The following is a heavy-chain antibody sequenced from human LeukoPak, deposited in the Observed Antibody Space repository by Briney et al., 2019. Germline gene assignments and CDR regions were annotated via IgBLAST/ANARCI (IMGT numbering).Heavy chain of an antibody. CDR1: GFTITNYW. CDR3: ARDSYCSSTSCYYYYYGMDV. CDR2: IKQDGSEE. V-gene: IGHV3-7*03. Sequence: PGGSLRLSCAASGFTITNYWMSWVRQAPGKGPEWVANIKQDGSEEYYADSVKGRFTISRDNGRNSLNLQMNSLRAEDTAVYYCARDSYCSSTSCYYYYYGMDVWGQGTTVTVSS. J-gene: IGHJ6*02. D-gene: IGHD2-2*01.